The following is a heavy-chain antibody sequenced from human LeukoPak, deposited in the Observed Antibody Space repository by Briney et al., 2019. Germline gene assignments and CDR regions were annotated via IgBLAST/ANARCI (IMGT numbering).Heavy chain of an antibody. D-gene: IGHD6-6*01. J-gene: IGHJ5*02. CDR1: GFTFSDYY. V-gene: IGHV3-11*01. CDR2: ISSSGSTI. Sequence: GGSLRLSCAASGFTFSDYYMSWIRQAPGKGLEWVSYISSSGSTIYYADSVKGRFTISRDNAKNSLYLQMNSLGAEDTAVYYCARVVYSSSSFWFDPWGQGTLVTVSS. CDR3: ARVVYSSSSFWFDP.